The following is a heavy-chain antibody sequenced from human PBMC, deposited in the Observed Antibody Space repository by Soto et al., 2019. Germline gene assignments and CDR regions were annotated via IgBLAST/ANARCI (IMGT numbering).Heavy chain of an antibody. V-gene: IGHV3-33*01. Sequence: QVQLVESGGGVVQPGRSLRLSCAASGFIFSSYCMHWVRQAPGKGLEWVAGIWYDGSNENYVDSVRGRFTISRDNSKNPLYLQINSLRADDTALYYCAREVYGDYGDAFDLWGQGTKVTVSS. D-gene: IGHD4-17*01. CDR1: GFIFSSYC. CDR2: IWYDGSNE. J-gene: IGHJ3*01. CDR3: AREVYGDYGDAFDL.